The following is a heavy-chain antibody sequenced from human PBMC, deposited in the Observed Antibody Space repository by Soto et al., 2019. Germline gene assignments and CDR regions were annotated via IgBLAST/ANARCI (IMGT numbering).Heavy chain of an antibody. CDR2: ISGSGGST. Sequence: GLQRLSYAASGCNLRSYARIWVRQDQGKGLEWVSAISGSGGSTYYADSVKGRFTISRDNSKNTLYLQMNSLRAEDTAVYYCAKALPLYSSSSSGAAYWVQGTLVTVSS. CDR1: GCNLRSYA. J-gene: IGHJ4*02. V-gene: IGHV3-23*01. D-gene: IGHD6-6*01. CDR3: AKALPLYSSSSSGAAY.